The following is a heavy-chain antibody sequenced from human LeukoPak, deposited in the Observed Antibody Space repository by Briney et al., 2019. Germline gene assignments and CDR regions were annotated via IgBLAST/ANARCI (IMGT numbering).Heavy chain of an antibody. D-gene: IGHD3-22*01. CDR2: IYSGGST. CDR1: GFTVSSNY. CDR3: ARDPVDYYDSSGPY. Sequence: PGGSLRLSCADSGFTVSSNYMSWVRQAPGKGLEWVSVIYSGGSTYYADSVKGRFTISRDNSKNTLYLQMNSLRAEDTAVYYCARDPVDYYDSSGPYWGQGTLVTVSS. V-gene: IGHV3-53*01. J-gene: IGHJ4*02.